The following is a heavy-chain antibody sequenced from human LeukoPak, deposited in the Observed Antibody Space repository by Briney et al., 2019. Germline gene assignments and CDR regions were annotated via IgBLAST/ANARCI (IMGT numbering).Heavy chain of an antibody. CDR3: AIPRDDGSGSYYLFQH. J-gene: IGHJ1*01. D-gene: IGHD3-10*01. V-gene: IGHV1-69*05. CDR2: IIPIFGTA. CDR1: GGTFSSYA. Sequence: VASVKVSCKASGGTFSSYAISWVRQAPGQGLEWMGRIIPIFGTANYAQKFQGRVTITTDESTSTAYMELSSLRSVDTAVYYCAIPRDDGSGSYYLFQHWGQGTLVTVSS.